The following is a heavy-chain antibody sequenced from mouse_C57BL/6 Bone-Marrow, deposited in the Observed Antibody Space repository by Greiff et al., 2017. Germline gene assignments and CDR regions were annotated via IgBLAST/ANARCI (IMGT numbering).Heavy chain of an antibody. CDR1: GYTFTGYW. J-gene: IGHJ3*01. CDR2: ILPGSGST. D-gene: IGHD2-1*01. CDR3: GREGLWYPAWFAY. Sequence: QVQLQQSGAELMKPGASVKLSCKATGYTFTGYWIEWVKQRPGHGLEWIGEILPGSGSTNYNEKFKGKATFTADTSSNTAYRPLSSLTTEDSAIYYCGREGLWYPAWFAYWGQGTLVTVSA. V-gene: IGHV1-9*01.